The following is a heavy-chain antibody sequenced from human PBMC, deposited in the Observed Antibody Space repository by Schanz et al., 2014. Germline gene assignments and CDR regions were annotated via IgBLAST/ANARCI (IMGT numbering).Heavy chain of an antibody. CDR1: GFTFSSHW. V-gene: IGHV3-74*02. CDR3: ARKMKVGVYGGKGHDSLDI. D-gene: IGHD3-22*01. J-gene: IGHJ3*02. CDR2: INSVGSNT. Sequence: EVQLAESGGGLVQPGGSLRLSCAASGFTFSSHWMHWVRQDPGKGLVWVARINSVGSNTDYADSVTGRFTISRDNAKNTLYLQMNTLRAEDTAVYYCARKMKVGVYGGKGHDSLDIWGQGTMXTVSS.